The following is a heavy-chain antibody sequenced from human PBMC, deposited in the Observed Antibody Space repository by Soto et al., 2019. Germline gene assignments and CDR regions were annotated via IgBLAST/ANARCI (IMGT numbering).Heavy chain of an antibody. Sequence: SVKVSCKASGYTFTGYFIHWVRQAPSQGLEWVGYINPNSGATKYAPRFQGRVTMTSDTSIRTAYMDLSNLRSDDTAVYYCARGGGTLLAPLPWGPGNLVTVSS. CDR3: ARGGGTLLAPLP. V-gene: IGHV1-2*02. J-gene: IGHJ5*02. D-gene: IGHD1-1*01. CDR1: GYTFTGYF. CDR2: INPNSGAT.